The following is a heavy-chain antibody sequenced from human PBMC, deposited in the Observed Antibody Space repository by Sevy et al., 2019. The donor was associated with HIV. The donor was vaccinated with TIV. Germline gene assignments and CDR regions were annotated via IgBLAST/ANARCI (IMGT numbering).Heavy chain of an antibody. CDR2: MNPNSGNR. CDR1: GYTFDNYD. CDR3: TRGLSFTYAKRGDWLNWYFDV. D-gene: IGHD2-21*02. J-gene: IGHJ2*01. V-gene: IGHV1-8*01. Sequence: ASVKVSCQASGYTFDNYDINWVRQATGQGLEWMGWMNPNSGNRGYAEMFQGRVTMSRVSSIRTAYMELNGLTSEDTAVYYCTRGLSFTYAKRGDWLNWYFDVWGRGTLVTVSS.